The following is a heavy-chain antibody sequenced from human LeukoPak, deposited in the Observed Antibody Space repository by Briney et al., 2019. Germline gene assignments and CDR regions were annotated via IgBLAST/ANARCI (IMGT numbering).Heavy chain of an antibody. V-gene: IGHV3-23*01. CDR2: IIGSAGST. J-gene: IGHJ3*02. D-gene: IGHD3-3*01. CDR1: GFTFSTYA. CDR3: ARSSYYDFWSGYTVGAFDI. Sequence: PGGSLSLYCAASGFTFSTYAMSWVRQAPGRGLEWVSVIIGSAGSTYYADSVKGRFTISRDNSKNTLYLQMNSLRAEDTAVYYCARSSYYDFWSGYTVGAFDIWGQGTMVTVSS.